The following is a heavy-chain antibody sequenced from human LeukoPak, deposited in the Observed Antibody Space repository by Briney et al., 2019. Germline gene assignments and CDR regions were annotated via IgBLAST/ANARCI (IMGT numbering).Heavy chain of an antibody. CDR3: ARLASRLGLNYFDY. J-gene: IGHJ4*02. V-gene: IGHV1-18*01. CDR1: GYTFTSYG. CDR2: ISDYNGNT. Sequence: GASVKVSCKASGYTFTSYGISWVRQAPGQGLEWMGWISDYNGNTNYAQKLQGRVTMTTDTSTSTAYMELRSLRSDGTAVYYCARLASRLGLNYFDYWGQGTLVTVSS. D-gene: IGHD3-3*02.